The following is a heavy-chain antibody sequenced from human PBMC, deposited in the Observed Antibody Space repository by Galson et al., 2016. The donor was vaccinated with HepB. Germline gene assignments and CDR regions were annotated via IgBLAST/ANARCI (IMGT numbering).Heavy chain of an antibody. Sequence: SLRLSCAASGFSFMSYRMAWVRQAPGKGLEWLSEIDGADGGDGITHYTDSVKGRFAISRDNSKNALYLQMNSLRADDTALYFCVRMGHCPAYGVCFNNYLPRWGHGTLVTVS. D-gene: IGHD2-8*01. CDR2: IDGADGGDGIT. V-gene: IGHV3-23*03. J-gene: IGHJ4*01. CDR3: VRMGHCPAYGVCFNNYLPR. CDR1: GFSFMSYR.